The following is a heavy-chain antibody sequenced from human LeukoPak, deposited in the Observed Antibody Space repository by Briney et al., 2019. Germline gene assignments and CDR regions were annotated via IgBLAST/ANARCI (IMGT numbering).Heavy chain of an antibody. CDR3: ARGGGWQRWLQLLGGFDY. V-gene: IGHV4-34*01. J-gene: IGHJ4*02. Sequence: SETLSLTCAVYGGSFSGYYRSWIRQPPGKGLEWIGEINHSGSTNYNPSLKSRVTISVDTSKNQFSLKLSSVTAADTAVYYCARGGGWQRWLQLLGGFDYWGQGTLVTVSS. CDR1: GGSFSGYY. CDR2: INHSGST. D-gene: IGHD5-24*01.